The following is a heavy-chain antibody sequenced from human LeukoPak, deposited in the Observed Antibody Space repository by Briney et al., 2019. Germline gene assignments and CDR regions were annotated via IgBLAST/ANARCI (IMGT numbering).Heavy chain of an antibody. Sequence: SEALSLTCTVSGGSISSTNYYWGWIRQPPGKGLEWIGSIYYTGRTYYNRSLKSRVTISVDTSKNQFSLKMRSVTAADTAVYSCARRPGIGTAGYFDYWGQGALVTVSS. J-gene: IGHJ4*02. CDR1: GGSISSTNYY. CDR3: ARRPGIGTAGYFDY. CDR2: IYYTGRT. V-gene: IGHV4-39*01. D-gene: IGHD6-13*01.